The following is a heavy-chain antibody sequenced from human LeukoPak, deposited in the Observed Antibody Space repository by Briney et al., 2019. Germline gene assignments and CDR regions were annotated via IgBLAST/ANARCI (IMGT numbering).Heavy chain of an antibody. CDR2: INSDGSST. J-gene: IGHJ4*02. Sequence: QPGGSLRLYCAASGFTFSSYWMHWVRQAPGKGLVWVSRINSDGSSTSYADSVKGRFTISRDNAKNTLYLQMNSLRAEDTAVYYCARDLGIYYDSSGYYQVYWGQGTLVTVSS. V-gene: IGHV3-74*01. CDR1: GFTFSSYW. D-gene: IGHD3-22*01. CDR3: ARDLGIYYDSSGYYQVY.